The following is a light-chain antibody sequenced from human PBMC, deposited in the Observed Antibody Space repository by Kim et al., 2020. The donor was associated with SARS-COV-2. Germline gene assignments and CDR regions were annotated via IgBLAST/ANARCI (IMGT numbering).Light chain of an antibody. J-gene: IGLJ2*01. Sequence: SYELTQPPSVSVSPGQTASITCSGDKLGDKYACWYQQKSGQSPVLVIYQDSKRPSGIPERFSGSNSGKTATLTISGTQAMDEADYYCQAWDSSTVVVGGG. CDR1: KLGDKY. V-gene: IGLV3-1*01. CDR3: QAWDSSTVV. CDR2: QDS.